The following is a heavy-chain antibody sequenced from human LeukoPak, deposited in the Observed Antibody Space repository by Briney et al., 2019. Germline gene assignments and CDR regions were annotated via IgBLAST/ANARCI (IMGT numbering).Heavy chain of an antibody. CDR3: ARGYCSGGSCLKDYYYGMDV. CDR1: GYTFTSYC. D-gene: IGHD2-15*01. CDR2: VNPSGGST. J-gene: IGHJ6*02. Sequence: ASVKVSCKASGYTFTSYCMHWVRQAPGQGLEWMGIVNPSGGSTSYAQKFQGRVTMTRDTSTSTVYMELSSLRSEDTAVYYCARGYCSGGSCLKDYYYGMDVWGQGTTVTVSS. V-gene: IGHV1-46*01.